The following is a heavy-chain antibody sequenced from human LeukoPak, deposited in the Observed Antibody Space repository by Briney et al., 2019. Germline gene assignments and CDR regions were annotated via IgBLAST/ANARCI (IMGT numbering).Heavy chain of an antibody. CDR3: ARESPDYDILTGYPSGPPYFDY. D-gene: IGHD3-9*01. V-gene: IGHV3-21*01. CDR1: GFTFSSYS. Sequence: PGGSLRLSCAASGFTFSSYSMNWVRQAPGKGLEWVSSISSSSSYIYYADSVKGRFTISRDNAKNSLYLQMNSLRAEDTAVYYCARESPDYDILTGYPSGPPYFDYWGQGTLVTVSS. J-gene: IGHJ4*02. CDR2: ISSSSSYI.